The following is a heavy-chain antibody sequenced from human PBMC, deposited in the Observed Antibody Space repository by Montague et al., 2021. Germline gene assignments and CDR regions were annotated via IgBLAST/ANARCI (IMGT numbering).Heavy chain of an antibody. CDR3: ARDSPVVEPWVGEHKGAFDI. CDR2: VYKRGDT. J-gene: IGHJ3*02. CDR1: GDSISSYEYY. D-gene: IGHD3-10*01. Sequence: SETLSLTCSVSGDSISSYEYYWTWIRQPAGRGLEWIGRVYKRGDTNTNPSLRSRLTLLVDTSKNHFSLTLTSVTAADTAVYFCARDSPVVEPWVGEHKGAFDIWGQGTMVTVSS. V-gene: IGHV4-4*07.